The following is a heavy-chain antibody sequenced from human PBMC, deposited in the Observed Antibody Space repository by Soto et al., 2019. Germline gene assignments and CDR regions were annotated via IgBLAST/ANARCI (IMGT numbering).Heavy chain of an antibody. CDR2: TNPSDYST. V-gene: IGHV1-46*01. J-gene: IGHJ4*02. D-gene: IGHD2-21*02. CDR1: GYTFTNYY. Sequence: ASVKVSCKASGYTFTNYYMHWVRQAPGQGLEWMGLTNPSDYSTTYAQKFQGRVTMTRDTSTSTVYMELSSLRSDDTAVYYCARAGCGGDCSFDYWGQGTLVTVSS. CDR3: ARAGCGGDCSFDY.